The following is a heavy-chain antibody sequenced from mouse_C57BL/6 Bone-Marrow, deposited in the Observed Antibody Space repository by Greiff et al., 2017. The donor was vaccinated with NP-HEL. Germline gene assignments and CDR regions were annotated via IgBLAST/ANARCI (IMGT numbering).Heavy chain of an antibody. J-gene: IGHJ4*01. CDR3: ARSTGSYDMDY. D-gene: IGHD4-1*01. CDR1: GYTFTSYG. Sequence: VKLMESGAELARPGASVKLSCKASGYTFTSYGISWVKQRTGQGLEWIGEIYPRSGNTYYNEKFKGKATLTADKSSSTAYMELRSLTSEDSAVYFCARSTGSYDMDYWGQGTSVTVSS. CDR2: IYPRSGNT. V-gene: IGHV1-81*01.